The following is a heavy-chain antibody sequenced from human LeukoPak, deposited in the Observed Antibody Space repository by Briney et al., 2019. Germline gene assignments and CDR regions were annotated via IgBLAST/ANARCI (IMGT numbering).Heavy chain of an antibody. CDR3: ARGRYCSSTSCYYNWFDP. CDR1: GGSISSYY. CDR2: IYTSGST. V-gene: IGHV4-4*07. D-gene: IGHD2-2*01. J-gene: IGHJ5*02. Sequence: SETLSLTCTVSGGSISSYYWSWIRQPAGKGLEWIGCIYTSGSTNYNPSLKSRVTMSVDTSKNQFSLKLSSVTAADTAVYYCARGRYCSSTSCYYNWFDPWGQGTLVTVSS.